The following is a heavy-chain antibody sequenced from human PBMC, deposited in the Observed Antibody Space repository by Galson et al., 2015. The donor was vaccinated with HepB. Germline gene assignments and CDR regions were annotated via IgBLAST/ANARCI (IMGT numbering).Heavy chain of an antibody. J-gene: IGHJ4*02. V-gene: IGHV3-30-3*01. D-gene: IGHD5-24*01. Sequence: SLRLSCAASGLAFSRYGVSWVRQAPGKGLEWVAVISHDGNNRYYADSVKGRFTISRDKSKKTVSLQMSSLTSEDAAVYYCATGAWGMAKMTLEGCFDYWGQGTLVIVSS. CDR3: ATGAWGMAKMTLEGCFDY. CDR2: ISHDGNNR. CDR1: GLAFSRYG.